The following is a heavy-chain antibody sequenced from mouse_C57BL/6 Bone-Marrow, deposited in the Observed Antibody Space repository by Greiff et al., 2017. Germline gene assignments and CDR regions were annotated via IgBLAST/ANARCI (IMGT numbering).Heavy chain of an antibody. D-gene: IGHD1-1*01. CDR1: GYTFTSYG. V-gene: IGHV1-81*01. CDR2: IYPRSGNT. Sequence: VQLQQSGAELARPGASVKLSCKASGYTFTSYGISWVKQRTGQGLEWIGEIYPRSGNTYYNEKFKGQATLTADTSSSTAYMQLRSLTSEGSAVYFCARWIPFITAVVALYYNAMEYRGQGTSVTVSS. J-gene: IGHJ4*01. CDR3: ARWIPFITAVVALYYNAMEY.